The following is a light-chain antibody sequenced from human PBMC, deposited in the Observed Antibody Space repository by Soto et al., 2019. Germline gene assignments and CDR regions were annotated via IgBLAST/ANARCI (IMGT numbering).Light chain of an antibody. CDR3: CSYADSSTYV. J-gene: IGLJ1*01. Sequence: QSVLTQPASVSGSPGRSITISCTGTSSDVGSYNLVSWYQQHPGKAPKLMIYEDSKRPSGVSNRFSVSKSGNTASLTISGLQTEDEADYYCCSYADSSTYVFGTGTKVTVL. CDR2: EDS. V-gene: IGLV2-23*01. CDR1: SSDVGSYNL.